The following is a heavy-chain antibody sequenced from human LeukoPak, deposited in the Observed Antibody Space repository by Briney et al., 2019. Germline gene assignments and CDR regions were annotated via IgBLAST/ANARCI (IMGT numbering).Heavy chain of an antibody. CDR3: AKESGSRSYGAYFPH. Sequence: GMSLRLSCAASGFTFSHYGMQWVRQAPGKGLEWVAVISHDGSVTFYADSVKGRFTISRDNSKSTLYLQMNSLRAEDTAVYYCAKESGSRSYGAYFPHWGQGTLVTVSS. CDR1: GFTFSHYG. CDR2: ISHDGSVT. V-gene: IGHV3-30*18. D-gene: IGHD6-13*01. J-gene: IGHJ1*01.